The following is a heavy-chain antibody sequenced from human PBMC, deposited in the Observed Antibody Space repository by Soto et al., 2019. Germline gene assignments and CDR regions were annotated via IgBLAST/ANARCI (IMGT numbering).Heavy chain of an antibody. J-gene: IGHJ3*02. CDR1: GFTFGDYA. V-gene: IGHV3-49*03. Sequence: SLRLSCTASGFTFGDYAMSWFRQAPGKGLEWVGFIRSKAYGGTTEYAASVKGRFTISRDDSKSIAYLQMNSLKTEDTAVYYCTRVRSSSWYFADAFDIWGQGTMVTVSS. D-gene: IGHD6-13*01. CDR3: TRVRSSSWYFADAFDI. CDR2: IRSKAYGGTT.